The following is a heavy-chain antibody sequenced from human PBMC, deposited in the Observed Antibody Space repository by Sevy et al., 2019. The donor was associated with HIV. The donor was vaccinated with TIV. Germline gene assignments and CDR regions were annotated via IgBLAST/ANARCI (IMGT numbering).Heavy chain of an antibody. CDR2: ISVSGGST. Sequence: GGSLRLSCAASGFTFSSYALSWVRQAPGKGLEWVSSISVSGGSTYYADSVKGRFTISRDNSKNTLYLQMNSLRAEDTAVYYCANRCSGASCYSAFRGAFDIWGQGTMVTVS. V-gene: IGHV3-23*01. J-gene: IGHJ3*02. CDR1: GFTFSSYA. D-gene: IGHD2-15*01. CDR3: ANRCSGASCYSAFRGAFDI.